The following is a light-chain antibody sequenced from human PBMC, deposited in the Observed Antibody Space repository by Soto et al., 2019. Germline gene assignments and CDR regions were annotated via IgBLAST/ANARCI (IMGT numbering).Light chain of an antibody. V-gene: IGKV3-15*01. CDR2: GAS. Sequence: ETVMTQSPATLSMSPGERATLSRRASQSIGNFLAWFQQKPGQSPRLLIYGASTRATGVPLRFTGSGSGTEFTLTISSLQSEDFAVYYCQKYNNWPPEYTFGQGTKLEIK. CDR1: QSIGNF. CDR3: QKYNNWPPEYT. J-gene: IGKJ2*01.